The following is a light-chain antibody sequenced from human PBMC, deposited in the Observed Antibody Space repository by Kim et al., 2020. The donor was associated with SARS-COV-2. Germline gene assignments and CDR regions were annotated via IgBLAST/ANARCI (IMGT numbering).Light chain of an antibody. Sequence: DIQLTQSPSTLSASVGDRVTITCRASEDINNWLAWYQQKLGKAPKLLMYKASTLESGVPSRFSGSGFGTEFTLTISSLQPDDFATYYCQQYNSYSSITFGGGTEVEIK. CDR1: EDINNW. CDR3: QQYNSYSSIT. CDR2: KAS. V-gene: IGKV1-5*03. J-gene: IGKJ4*01.